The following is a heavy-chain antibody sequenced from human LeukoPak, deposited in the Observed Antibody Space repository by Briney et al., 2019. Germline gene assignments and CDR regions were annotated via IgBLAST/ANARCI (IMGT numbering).Heavy chain of an antibody. CDR3: ARHNSRYPFDP. V-gene: IGHV4-59*01. CDR2: IYYSGST. D-gene: IGHD1-1*01. Sequence: SETLSLTCTVSGGSISSYYWSWFRQPPGKGLEWIGYIYYSGSTNYNPSLKSRVTISVDTSKNQFSLKLSSVTAADTAVYYCARHNSRYPFDPWGQGTLVTVSS. CDR1: GGSISSYY. J-gene: IGHJ5*02.